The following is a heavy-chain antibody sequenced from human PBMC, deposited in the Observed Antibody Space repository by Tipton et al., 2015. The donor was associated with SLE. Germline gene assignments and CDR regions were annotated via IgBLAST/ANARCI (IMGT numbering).Heavy chain of an antibody. D-gene: IGHD3-22*01. J-gene: IGHJ3*02. CDR3: ARESVLYYYDSSGYYSPAFDI. CDR2: IYYSGST. V-gene: IGHV4-59*01. CDR1: SGSISSYY. Sequence: LRLSCTVSSGSISSYYWSWIRQPQGKGLEWIGYIYYSGSTNYNPSLKSRVTISVDTSKNQFSLKLSSVTAADTAVYYCARESVLYYYDSSGYYSPAFDIWGQGTMVTVSS.